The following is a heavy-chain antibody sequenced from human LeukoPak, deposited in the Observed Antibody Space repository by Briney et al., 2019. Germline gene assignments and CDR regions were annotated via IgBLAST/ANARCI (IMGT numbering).Heavy chain of an antibody. Sequence: AGGSLRLSCAASGFTFSSYAMSWVRQAPGKGLEWVSAISGSGGSTYYADSVKGRFTISRDNSKNTLYLQMNSLRVEDTAVYYCARGPVAPYYGLDVWGQGTTVTVSS. J-gene: IGHJ6*02. V-gene: IGHV3-23*01. D-gene: IGHD2-15*01. CDR2: ISGSGGST. CDR1: GFTFSSYA. CDR3: ARGPVAPYYGLDV.